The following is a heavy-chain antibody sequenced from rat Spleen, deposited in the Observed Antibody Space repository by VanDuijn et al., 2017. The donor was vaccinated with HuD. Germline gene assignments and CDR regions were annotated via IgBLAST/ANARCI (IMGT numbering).Heavy chain of an antibody. D-gene: IGHD1-12*02. CDR2: IWNVGGT. CDR3: TRDHSYWGGYYPGGFAY. J-gene: IGHJ3*01. Sequence: QVQLKESGPGLVKPSETLSLTCTVSGFSLNSYHVSWVRQPPGKGLEWMGLIWNVGGTRFNSGFKSRLSITKDTSKNHVFLEMNSLQPEDTAIYFCTRDHSYWGGYYPGGFAYWGQGTLVTVSS. CDR1: GFSLNSYH. V-gene: IGHV2-41*01.